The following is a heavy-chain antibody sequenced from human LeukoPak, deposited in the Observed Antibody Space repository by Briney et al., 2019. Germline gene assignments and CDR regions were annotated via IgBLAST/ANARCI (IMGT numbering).Heavy chain of an antibody. Sequence: ASVKVSCRASGYTFTSYYMHWVRQAPGQGLEWMGWISAYNGNTNYAQKLQGRVTMTTDTSTSTAYMELRSLRSDDTAVYYCARDKYDSSGDKFDYWGQGTLVTVSS. V-gene: IGHV1-18*04. J-gene: IGHJ4*02. CDR1: GYTFTSYY. CDR3: ARDKYDSSGDKFDY. D-gene: IGHD3-22*01. CDR2: ISAYNGNT.